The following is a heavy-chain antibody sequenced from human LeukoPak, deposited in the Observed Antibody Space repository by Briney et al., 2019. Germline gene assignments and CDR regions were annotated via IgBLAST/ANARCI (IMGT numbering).Heavy chain of an antibody. CDR2: ISAYNGNT. CDR3: ARGGGSGYVSYYYYGMDV. V-gene: IGHV1-18*04. D-gene: IGHD5-12*01. J-gene: IGHJ6*04. Sequence: GAPVKVSFKASGYTFTIYGISWVRQAPGQGLEWMGWISAYNGNTNYAQKLQGRVTITTDTSTSTAYMELRSLRSDDTAVYYCARGGGSGYVSYYYYGMDVWGKGTTVTVSS. CDR1: GYTFTIYG.